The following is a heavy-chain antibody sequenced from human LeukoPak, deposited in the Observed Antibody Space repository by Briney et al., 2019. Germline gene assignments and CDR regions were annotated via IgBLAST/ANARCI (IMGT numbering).Heavy chain of an antibody. Sequence: PGGSLRLSCTASGFTFGNYAMSWVRQVPGKGLEWVAFIRATVSGGATEYAASVKDRFTISRDDSERIAYLQMNSLKTDDTAVYYCTRGLCPAPYDSWGQGTLVTVSS. J-gene: IGHJ5*01. D-gene: IGHD2-2*01. CDR2: IRATVSGGAT. CDR1: GFTFGNYA. CDR3: TRGLCPAPYDS. V-gene: IGHV3-49*04.